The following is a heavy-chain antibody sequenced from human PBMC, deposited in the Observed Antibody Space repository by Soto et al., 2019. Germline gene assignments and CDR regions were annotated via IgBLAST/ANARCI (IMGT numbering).Heavy chain of an antibody. CDR2: IIPLVGKP. CDR3: ARVVVGSRLSLDY. J-gene: IGHJ4*02. D-gene: IGHD1-26*01. V-gene: IGHV1-69*01. Sequence: QVQLVQSGAEVKKPGSSVRVSCKASGGTFTSFTINWVRRAPGQGLEWMGGIIPLVGKPTYAQKFQGRVTITADDSTMTAYMEMNRLTSEDTAVYYCARVVVGSRLSLDYWGQGTLVTISS. CDR1: GGTFTSFT.